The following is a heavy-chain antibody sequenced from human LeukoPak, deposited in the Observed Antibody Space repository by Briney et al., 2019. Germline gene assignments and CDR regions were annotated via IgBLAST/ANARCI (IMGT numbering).Heavy chain of an antibody. CDR2: INPNSGGT. CDR3: ARGYCSSTCCNDAFDI. CDR1: GYTFTGYY. Sequence: GASVKVSCKASGYTFTGYYMHWVRQAPGQGLEWMGWINPNSGGTNYAQKFQGRVTMTRDTSISTAYMELSRLGSDDTAVYYCARGYCSSTCCNDAFDIWGQGTMVTVSS. V-gene: IGHV1-2*02. D-gene: IGHD2-2*01. J-gene: IGHJ3*02.